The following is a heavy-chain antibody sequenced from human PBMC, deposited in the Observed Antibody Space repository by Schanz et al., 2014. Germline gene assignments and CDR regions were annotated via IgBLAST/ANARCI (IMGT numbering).Heavy chain of an antibody. V-gene: IGHV3-66*01. CDR2: IYSGIGA. Sequence: EVRLVESGGGLVQPGGSLRLSCEASGFDFNSYSMNWVRQAPGKGLEWVSVIYSGIGAYYADSVKDRFTVSRDNSKNTVYLQMNRLRAEDTAVYYCARVHHYDPSGWGYFDNWGPGTLVTVSS. J-gene: IGHJ4*02. CDR1: GFDFNSYS. D-gene: IGHD3-22*01. CDR3: ARVHHYDPSGWGYFDN.